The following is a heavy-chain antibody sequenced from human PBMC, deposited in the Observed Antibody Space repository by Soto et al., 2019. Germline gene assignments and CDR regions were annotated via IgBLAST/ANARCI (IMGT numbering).Heavy chain of an antibody. CDR3: ARDRAHTPMAIDS. CDR1: GGSLTSGGNY. CDR2: IYSSGAT. V-gene: IGHV4-31*03. D-gene: IGHD5-18*01. Sequence: PSETLSLTCSVSGGSLTSGGNYWTWIRQLPGKGLEWIGYIYSSGATYYNPSLRSRVIISLDASKNQFSLKLTSVTAADTAVYYCARDRAHTPMAIDSWGQGTLVIVSS. J-gene: IGHJ4*02.